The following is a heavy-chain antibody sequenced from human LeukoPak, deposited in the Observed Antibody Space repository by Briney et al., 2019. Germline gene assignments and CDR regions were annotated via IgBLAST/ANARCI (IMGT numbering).Heavy chain of an antibody. Sequence: GGSLRLSCAASGFTFSSHWMHWVRQAPGKGLVWVSRINSDGSSTSYADSVKGRFTISRDNAKNTLYLQMNSLRAEDTAVYYCARDRPLLAFDIWGQGTMVTVSS. CDR2: INSDGSST. CDR3: ARDRPLLAFDI. CDR1: GFTFSSHW. V-gene: IGHV3-74*01. D-gene: IGHD2/OR15-2a*01. J-gene: IGHJ3*02.